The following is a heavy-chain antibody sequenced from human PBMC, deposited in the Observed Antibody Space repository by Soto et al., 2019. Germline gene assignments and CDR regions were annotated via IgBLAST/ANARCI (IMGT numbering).Heavy chain of an antibody. D-gene: IGHD3-10*01. CDR1: GFTFSSYA. Sequence: GGSLRLSCAASGFTFSSYAMSWVRQAPGKGLEWVSAISGSGGSTYYADSVKGRFTISRDNSKNTLYLQMNSLRAEDTAVYYCAKDRKITMVRGVMEGSDGMDVWGQGTTVTVSS. V-gene: IGHV3-23*01. CDR3: AKDRKITMVRGVMEGSDGMDV. CDR2: ISGSGGST. J-gene: IGHJ6*02.